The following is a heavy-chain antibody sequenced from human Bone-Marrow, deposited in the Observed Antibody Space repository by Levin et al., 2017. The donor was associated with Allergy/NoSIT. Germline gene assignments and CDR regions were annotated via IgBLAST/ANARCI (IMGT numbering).Heavy chain of an antibody. Sequence: QPGGSLRLSCEASGFSFNSYAIHWVRQAPGKGLEWVAVISYDGSSKYFADLVKGRFSISRDNSKNTVSLQMNSLRSEDTAIYYCARGLYGSGSLQLGPSDSWGQGTLVTVSS. J-gene: IGHJ4*02. V-gene: IGHV3-30-3*01. CDR3: ARGLYGSGSLQLGPSDS. CDR1: GFSFNSYA. D-gene: IGHD3-10*01. CDR2: ISYDGSSK.